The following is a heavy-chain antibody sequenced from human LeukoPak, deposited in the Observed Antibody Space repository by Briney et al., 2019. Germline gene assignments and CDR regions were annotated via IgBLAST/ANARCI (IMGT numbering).Heavy chain of an antibody. CDR1: GGSISSGGYY. J-gene: IGHJ4*02. CDR3: ARSTTVENYFDY. D-gene: IGHD4-23*01. Sequence: SETLSLTCTVSGGSISSGGYYWSWIRQHPGKGLEWIGYIYYSGSTYYNPSLKSRVTISVDTSKNQFSLKLSSVTAADTAVYYCARSTTVENYFDYWGQGTLVTVSS. V-gene: IGHV4-31*03. CDR2: IYYSGST.